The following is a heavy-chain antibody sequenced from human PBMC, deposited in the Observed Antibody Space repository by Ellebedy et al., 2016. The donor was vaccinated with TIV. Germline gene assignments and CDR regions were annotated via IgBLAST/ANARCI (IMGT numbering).Heavy chain of an antibody. V-gene: IGHV4-39*07. CDR1: GGSISSSSYY. D-gene: IGHD2-15*01. Sequence: MPSETLSLTCTVSGGSISSSSYYWGWIRQPPGKGLEWIGTIYYSRITYYNPSLKSRVTISVDTSKNQFSLKLGSVTAADTAVYYCARGLGYCSGGSCYIDAFDIWGQGTMVTVSS. CDR2: IYYSRIT. J-gene: IGHJ3*02. CDR3: ARGLGYCSGGSCYIDAFDI.